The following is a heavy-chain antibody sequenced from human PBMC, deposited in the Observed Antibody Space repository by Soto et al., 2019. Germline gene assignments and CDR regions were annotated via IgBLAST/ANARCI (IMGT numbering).Heavy chain of an antibody. D-gene: IGHD3-10*01. CDR1: GFSLRSDW. J-gene: IGHJ3*02. V-gene: IGHV3-7*01. CDR2: IKEDGSVK. CDR3: GTDRWGGAFDM. Sequence: RRLSCAAIGFSLRSDWMAWVRQIPGKGLEFVANIKEDGSVKNYVDSVKGRFSISRDNDKNSLYLQMNSLRAEDTAVYYCGTDRWGGAFDMWGQGTKVTV.